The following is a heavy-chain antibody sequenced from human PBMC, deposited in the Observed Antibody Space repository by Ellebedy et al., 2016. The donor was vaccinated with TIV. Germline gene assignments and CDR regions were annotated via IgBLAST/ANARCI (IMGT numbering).Heavy chain of an antibody. V-gene: IGHV5-51*01. CDR2: IYPGDSNT. D-gene: IGHD3-10*01. CDR3: ARSSGRGWFDS. Sequence: GESLKISCEGSGYSFTTYWIGWVRQLPGKGLEWMGIIYPGDSNTRYSPSFQGQVTISADRSISIAYLQWSSLKASDTAMYYCARSSGRGWFDSWGQGTLVTVSS. CDR1: GYSFTTYW. J-gene: IGHJ5*01.